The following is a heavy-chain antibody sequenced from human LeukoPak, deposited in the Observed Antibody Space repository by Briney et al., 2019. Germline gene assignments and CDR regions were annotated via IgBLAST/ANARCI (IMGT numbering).Heavy chain of an antibody. D-gene: IGHD3-22*01. J-gene: IGHJ4*02. Sequence: SQTLSLTCTVSGGSISSGDYYWSWIRQPAGKGLEWIGEINHSGSTNYNPSLKSRVTISVDTSKNQFSLKLSSVTAADTAVYYCARGHTFIYDSSGHYPLFDYWGQGTLVTVSS. V-gene: IGHV4-30-4*08. CDR3: ARGHTFIYDSSGHYPLFDY. CDR1: GGSISSGDYY. CDR2: INHSGST.